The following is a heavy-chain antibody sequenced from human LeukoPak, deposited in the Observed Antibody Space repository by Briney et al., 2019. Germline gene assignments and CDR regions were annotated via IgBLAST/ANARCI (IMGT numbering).Heavy chain of an antibody. J-gene: IGHJ6*03. V-gene: IGHV4-59*01. D-gene: IGHD5-18*01. CDR2: KYYCWRT. Sequence: SETLSLPCTVSGVPISSYYWRWVRQPPGEGLGFVGYKYYCWRTYYNPSLRSRVTIPVDTTTNQFSLKLSSVTAADTSVYYCARGVDTAMRPYYYYYMDVWAKGTTVTVSS. CDR1: GVPISSYY. CDR3: ARGVDTAMRPYYYYYMDV.